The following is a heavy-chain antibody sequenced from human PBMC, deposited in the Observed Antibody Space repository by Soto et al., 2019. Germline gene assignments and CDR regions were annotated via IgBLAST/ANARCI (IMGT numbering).Heavy chain of an antibody. J-gene: IGHJ3*02. CDR3: TRGTAPSIPNAFDI. V-gene: IGHV3-74*01. CDR1: GFTFSTYW. CDR2: IKSDGSST. Sequence: EVQLVESGGDLVQPGGSLRLSCAASGFTFSTYWMHWVRQAPGKGLVWVSRIKSDGSSTFYADSVKGRFTISRDNAKNTLYIQMSSPRAEDTAVYYCTRGTAPSIPNAFDIWGQGTMVTVSS. D-gene: IGHD2-21*01.